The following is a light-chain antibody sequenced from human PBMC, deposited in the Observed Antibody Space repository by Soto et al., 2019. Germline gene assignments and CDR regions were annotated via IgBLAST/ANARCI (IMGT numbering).Light chain of an antibody. Sequence: QSALTQPASVSGSPGQSITISCTGTSSDVGGYNYVSWYQQHPGKAPKLMISDVSNRPSGVSDRFSGSKSGNTASLTISGLQAEDEADYYCSSYTNSGTHVVFGGGTKLTVL. J-gene: IGLJ2*01. CDR3: SSYTNSGTHVV. CDR2: DVS. V-gene: IGLV2-14*01. CDR1: SSDVGGYNY.